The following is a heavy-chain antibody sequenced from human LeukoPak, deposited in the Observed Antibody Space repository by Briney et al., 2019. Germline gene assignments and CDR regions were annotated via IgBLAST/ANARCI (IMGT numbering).Heavy chain of an antibody. CDR2: ISGSGGST. Sequence: GGSLRLSCAASGFTFRSYAMSWVRQAPGKGLEWVSAISGSGGSTYYADSVKGRFTISRDNSKNTLYLQMNSLRAEDTAVYYCAKGHWGYQGAFDIWGQGTMVTVSS. D-gene: IGHD3-16*01. V-gene: IGHV3-23*01. CDR3: AKGHWGYQGAFDI. J-gene: IGHJ3*02. CDR1: GFTFRSYA.